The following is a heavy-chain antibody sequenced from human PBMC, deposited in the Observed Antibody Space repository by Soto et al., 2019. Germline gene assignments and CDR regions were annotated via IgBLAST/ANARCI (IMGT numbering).Heavy chain of an antibody. CDR3: ATPSGYDSSGPHISS. D-gene: IGHD3-22*01. CDR2: INSDGSST. CDR1: GFTFSSYW. Sequence: GGSLRLSCAASGFTFSSYWMHWVRQAPGKGLVWVSRINSDGSSTSYADSVKGRFTISRDNAKNTLYLQMNSLRAEDTAVYYCATPSGYDSSGPHISSWGQGTLVTVSS. V-gene: IGHV3-74*01. J-gene: IGHJ5*02.